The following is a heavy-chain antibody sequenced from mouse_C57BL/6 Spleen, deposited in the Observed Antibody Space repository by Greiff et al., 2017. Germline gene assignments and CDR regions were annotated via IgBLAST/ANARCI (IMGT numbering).Heavy chain of an antibody. D-gene: IGHD2-3*01. CDR3: AKGYDYFDY. Sequence: DVQLQESGPGLVKPSQSLSLTCSVTGYSITSGYYWNWIRQFPGNKLEWMGYISYDGSNNYNPSLKNRISITRDTSKNQFFLKLNSVTTEDTATYYCAKGYDYFDYWGQGTTLPVSS. CDR2: ISYDGSN. J-gene: IGHJ2*01. CDR1: GYSITSGYY. V-gene: IGHV3-6*01.